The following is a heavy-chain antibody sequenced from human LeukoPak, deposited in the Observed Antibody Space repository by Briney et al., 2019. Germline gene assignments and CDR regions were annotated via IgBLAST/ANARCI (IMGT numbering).Heavy chain of an antibody. CDR3: PRGSAMVTTYRTSNWFAP. D-gene: IGHD5-18*01. V-gene: IGHV1-2*02. CDR2: IKPDSGGT. J-gene: IGHJ5*02. Sequence: GSVKVSCKASGYIFSDYYMHWVRQAPGQGLEWVLWIKPDSGGTNYEQTVQGSVIMTRYTSISTAYREMTRLTSDATAVYYCPRGSAMVTTYRTSNWFAPWGKGPLVTVSS. CDR1: GYIFSDYY.